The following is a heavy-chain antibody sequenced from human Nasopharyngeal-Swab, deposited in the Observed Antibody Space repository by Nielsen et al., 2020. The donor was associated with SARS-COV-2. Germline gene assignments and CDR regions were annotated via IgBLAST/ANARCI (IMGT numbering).Heavy chain of an antibody. CDR2: IYSGGST. J-gene: IGHJ4*02. CDR3: ARDKGGNSPPYYFDY. Sequence: VRQAPGKGLEWVSVIYSGGSTYYADSVKGRFTISRDNSKSTLYLQMNSLRAEDTAVYYCARDKGGNSPPYYFDYWGQGTPVTVSS. D-gene: IGHD4-23*01. V-gene: IGHV3-53*01.